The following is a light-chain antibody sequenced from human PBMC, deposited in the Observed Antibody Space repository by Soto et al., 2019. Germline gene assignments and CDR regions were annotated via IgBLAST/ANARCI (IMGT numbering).Light chain of an antibody. Sequence: EMVLTQSPDTLSLSPGERATLSCRTSQSVSSSSLAWYQQKLGQAPRLLIYGASTRVAGIPDRFSGSGSGTDFPLTVSRLEPEDFAVFYCQQYGSSPPTFGQGTKLEIK. V-gene: IGKV3-20*01. CDR3: QQYGSSPPT. CDR1: QSVSSSS. CDR2: GAS. J-gene: IGKJ2*01.